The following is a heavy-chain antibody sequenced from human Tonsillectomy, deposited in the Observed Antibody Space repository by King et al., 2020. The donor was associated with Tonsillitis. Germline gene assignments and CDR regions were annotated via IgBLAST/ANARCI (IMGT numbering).Heavy chain of an antibody. Sequence: QVQLQQWGAGLLKPSETLSLTCAVYGGSFSGYYWSWIRQPPGKGLEWIGEINHSGSTNYNPSLKSRVTVSVDTSKNQFSLKRSSVTAADTAVYYCARGPRPGGITMVRGVSHFDYWGQGTLVPVSS. CDR2: INHSGST. CDR1: GGSFSGYY. V-gene: IGHV4-34*01. D-gene: IGHD3-10*01. CDR3: ARGPRPGGITMVRGVSHFDY. J-gene: IGHJ4*02.